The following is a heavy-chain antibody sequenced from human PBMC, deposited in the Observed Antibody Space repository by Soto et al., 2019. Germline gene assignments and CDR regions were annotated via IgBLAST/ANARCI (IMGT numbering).Heavy chain of an antibody. CDR2: IYYSGST. CDR1: GGSISSSSYY. J-gene: IGHJ4*02. D-gene: IGHD2-15*01. V-gene: IGHV4-39*01. CDR3: ARHPKYCSGGGCYSAGIDY. Sequence: SETLSLTCTVSGGSISSSSYYWGWIRQPPGKGLEWIGSIYYSGSTYYNPSLKSRVTISVDTSKNQFSLKLSSVTAADTAVYYCARHPKYCSGGGCYSAGIDYWGQGTLVTVSS.